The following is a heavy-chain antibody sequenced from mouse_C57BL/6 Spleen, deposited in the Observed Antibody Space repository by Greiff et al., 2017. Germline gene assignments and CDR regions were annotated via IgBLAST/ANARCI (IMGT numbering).Heavy chain of an antibody. D-gene: IGHD3-2*02. Sequence: QVQLQQSGAELVRPGASVTLSCKASGYTFTDYEMHWVKQTPVHGLEWIGAIDPETGGTAYNQKFKGKAILTADKSSSTAYMGLRSLTSEDSAVYYCTRSRGSSGLYYYAMDYWGQGTSVTVSS. CDR1: GYTFTDYE. CDR2: IDPETGGT. V-gene: IGHV1-15*01. J-gene: IGHJ4*01. CDR3: TRSRGSSGLYYYAMDY.